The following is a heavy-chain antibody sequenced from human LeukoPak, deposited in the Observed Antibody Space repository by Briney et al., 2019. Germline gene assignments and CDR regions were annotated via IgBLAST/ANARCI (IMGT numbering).Heavy chain of an antibody. CDR2: INHSGST. D-gene: IGHD3-10*01. J-gene: IGHJ6*03. CDR1: GGSFSGYY. Sequence: SETLSLTCAVYGGSFSGYYWNWIRQPPGKGLEWIGEINHSGSTNYNPSLKSRVTISVDTSKNQFSLKLSSVSAADTAVYYCAGRAGSGSYYNKGLWGERNYYYYMDVWDKGTTVTISS. CDR3: AGRAGSGSYYNKGLWGERNYYYYMDV. V-gene: IGHV4-34*01.